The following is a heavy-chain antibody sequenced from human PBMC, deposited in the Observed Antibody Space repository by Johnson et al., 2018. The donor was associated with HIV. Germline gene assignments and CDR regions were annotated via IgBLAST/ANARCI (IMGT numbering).Heavy chain of an antibody. D-gene: IGHD6-19*01. V-gene: IGHV3-33*08. J-gene: IGHJ3*02. CDR1: GFTFSSYW. Sequence: QVQLVESGGGLVQPGGSLRLSCAASGFTFSSYWMSWVRQAPGKGLEWVAVIWYDGSIKYYADSVKGRFTISRDNSKNTLYLQMNSLRVEDTAVYYCANFGRSSGWYEGGVFDIWGQGTMVTVSS. CDR2: IWYDGSIK. CDR3: ANFGRSSGWYEGGVFDI.